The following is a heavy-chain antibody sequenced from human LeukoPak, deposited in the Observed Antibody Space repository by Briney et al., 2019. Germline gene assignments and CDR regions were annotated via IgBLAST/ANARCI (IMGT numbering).Heavy chain of an antibody. CDR2: IRGNADTT. CDR1: GFIFSNYG. CDR3: AKGHGDASGYYYFDS. Sequence: GGSLRLSCAASGFIFSNYGMSWVRQAPGEGLEWVSAIRGNADTTYYADSVKGRFTIFRDNNKNILYLQMNSLRVEDTAVYYCAKGHGDASGYYYFDSWGQGTLVTVSS. V-gene: IGHV3-23*01. D-gene: IGHD3-22*01. J-gene: IGHJ4*02.